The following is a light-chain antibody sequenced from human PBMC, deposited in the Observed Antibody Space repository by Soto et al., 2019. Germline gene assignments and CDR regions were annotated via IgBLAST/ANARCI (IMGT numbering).Light chain of an antibody. CDR1: RTINTY. CDR2: GAS. J-gene: IGKJ1*01. V-gene: IGKV1-39*01. Sequence: DVRITQSPSSLSASLRDTITITCPASRTINTYLNWFQQKPGEPPRLLIYGASTLHDGVPSRFSGSGSGADFTLTITTLQPDDLATYYCQQTYSNPRTFGQGTKVDIK. CDR3: QQTYSNPRT.